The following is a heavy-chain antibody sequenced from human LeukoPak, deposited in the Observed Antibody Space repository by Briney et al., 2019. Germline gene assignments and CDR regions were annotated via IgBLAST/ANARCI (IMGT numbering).Heavy chain of an antibody. D-gene: IGHD6-19*01. CDR1: GYSISSGYY. V-gene: IGHV4-38-2*02. Sequence: SETLSLTCTVSGYSISSGYYWGWIRQPPGKGLEWIGSIYHSGSTYYNPSLKSRVTISVDTSKNQFSLRLSSVTAADTAVYYCARVTDSSSGWSEIFDYWGQGTLVTVSS. J-gene: IGHJ4*02. CDR2: IYHSGST. CDR3: ARVTDSSSGWSEIFDY.